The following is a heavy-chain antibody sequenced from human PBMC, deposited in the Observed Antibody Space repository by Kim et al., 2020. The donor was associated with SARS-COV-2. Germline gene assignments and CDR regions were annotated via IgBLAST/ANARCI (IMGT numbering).Heavy chain of an antibody. V-gene: IGHV3-74*01. CDR3: ARGVAAPMDYALDI. CDR1: GFTFSEFW. CDR2: VSSDGRTT. J-gene: IGHJ3*02. D-gene: IGHD6-19*01. Sequence: GGSLRLSCAASGFTFSEFWMHWVRQASGKGLVSVSRVSSDGRTTGYADSVKGRFFVSRDNSKNILYLQMNTLRAEDTAVYYCARGVAAPMDYALDIWGEGTMGTVSS.